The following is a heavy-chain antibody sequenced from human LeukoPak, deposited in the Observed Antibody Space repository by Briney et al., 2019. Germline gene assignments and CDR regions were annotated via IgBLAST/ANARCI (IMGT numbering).Heavy chain of an antibody. V-gene: IGHV4-59*01. CDR2: IYYSGST. CDR1: GGSISSYY. D-gene: IGHD3-3*01. Sequence: SETLSLTCTVSGGSISSYYWSWIRQPPGKGLEWIGYIYYSGSTNYNPSLKSRVTISVDTSKNQFSLNLSSVTAADTAVYYCARGFGKSLYYYYYGMDVWGQGTTVTVSS. J-gene: IGHJ6*02. CDR3: ARGFGKSLYYYYYGMDV.